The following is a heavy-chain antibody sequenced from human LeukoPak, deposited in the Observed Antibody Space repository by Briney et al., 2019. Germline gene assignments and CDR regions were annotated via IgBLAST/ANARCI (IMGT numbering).Heavy chain of an antibody. CDR2: IYHSGST. D-gene: IGHD1-26*01. J-gene: IGHJ4*02. Sequence: SGTLSLTCAVSGGSISSSNWWSWVRQPPGKGLEWIGEIYHSGSTNYNPSLKSRVTISVDKSKNQFSLKLSSVTAADTAVYYCAVDKNSGSYQNYFDYWGQGTLVTVSS. V-gene: IGHV4-4*02. CDR1: GGSISSSNW. CDR3: AVDKNSGSYQNYFDY.